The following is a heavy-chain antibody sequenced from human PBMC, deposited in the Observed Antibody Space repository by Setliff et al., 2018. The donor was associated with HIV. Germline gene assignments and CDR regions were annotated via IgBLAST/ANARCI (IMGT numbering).Heavy chain of an antibody. CDR3: ARAPTLFGVEYYYYFGMDV. CDR2: INPHSGDT. Sequence: ASVKVSCKVSGHTLTELSMHWVRRAPGQGLEWMGWINPHSGDTNYAQKFQDRVTMTRDTSVNIAYMQLSRLRSDDTAVYYCARAPTLFGVEYYYYFGMDVWGQGTTVTVS. V-gene: IGHV1-2*02. CDR1: GHTLTELS. D-gene: IGHD3-3*01. J-gene: IGHJ6*02.